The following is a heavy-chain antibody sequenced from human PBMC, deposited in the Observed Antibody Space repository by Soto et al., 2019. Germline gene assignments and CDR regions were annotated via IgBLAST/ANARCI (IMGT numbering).Heavy chain of an antibody. CDR2: IYYSGST. D-gene: IGHD3-9*01. V-gene: IGHV4-31*03. CDR3: ARANILTGYYSYYYYYAMDV. Sequence: SETLSLTCTVSGGSISSGGYYWSWIRQHPGKGLEWIGYIYYSGSTYYNPSLKSRVTISVDTSKNQFSLKLSSVTAADTAVYYCARANILTGYYSYYYYYAMDVWGQGTTLTLS. CDR1: GGSISSGGYY. J-gene: IGHJ6*02.